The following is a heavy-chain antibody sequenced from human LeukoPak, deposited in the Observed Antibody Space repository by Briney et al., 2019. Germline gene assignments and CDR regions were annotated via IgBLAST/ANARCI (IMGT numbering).Heavy chain of an antibody. D-gene: IGHD3-10*01. CDR1: GGSISSSNYY. J-gene: IGHJ4*02. Sequence: SETLSLTCTVSGGSISSSNYYWGWIRQPPGKGLEWIGRIYYSGSTYYNPSLKSRVTISVDTSKNQFSLKLSSVTAADTAVYYCARQRITMVRGVVITPTFFDYWGQGTLVTVSS. CDR2: IYYSGST. CDR3: ARQRITMVRGVVITPTFFDY. V-gene: IGHV4-39*01.